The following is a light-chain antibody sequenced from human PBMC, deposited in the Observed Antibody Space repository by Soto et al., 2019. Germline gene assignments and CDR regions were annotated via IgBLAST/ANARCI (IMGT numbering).Light chain of an antibody. CDR2: DAS. CDR3: QQYNNWPST. J-gene: IGKJ5*01. CDR1: QSLSSSH. Sequence: EIVLTQSPGTLSLSPGERAALSCRASQSLSSSHLAWYQQKPGQAPRLLIYDASNRATGIPARFSGSGSGTDFTLTISSLEPEDFAVYYCQQYNNWPSTFGQGTRLE. V-gene: IGKV3-11*01.